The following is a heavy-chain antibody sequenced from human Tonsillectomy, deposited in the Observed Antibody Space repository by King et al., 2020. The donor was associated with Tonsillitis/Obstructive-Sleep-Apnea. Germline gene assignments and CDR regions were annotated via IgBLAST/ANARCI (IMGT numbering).Heavy chain of an antibody. CDR3: ARVGYCSSTSCFDY. CDR1: GYTFTGYY. D-gene: IGHD2-2*01. Sequence: QLVQSGAEVKEPGASVKVSCKASGYTFTGYYMHWVRQSPGQGLEWMGWINPNSGGTNYAQKFQGWVTMTRDTSISTAYMELSRLRSDDTAVYYCARVGYCSSTSCFDYWGQGTLVTVSS. CDR2: INPNSGGT. J-gene: IGHJ4*02. V-gene: IGHV1-2*04.